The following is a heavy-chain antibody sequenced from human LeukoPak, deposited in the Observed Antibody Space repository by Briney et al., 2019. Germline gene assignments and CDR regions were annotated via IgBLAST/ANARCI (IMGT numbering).Heavy chain of an antibody. CDR3: ARVISTSSFVFDY. CDR2: ISGSGGST. V-gene: IGHV3-23*01. D-gene: IGHD6-6*01. CDR1: GFTFSDYY. J-gene: IGHJ4*02. Sequence: GGSLRLSCAASGFTFSDYYMSWIRQAPGEGLEWVSAISGSGGSTYYADSVKGRFTISRDSSTRTLYLQMNSLRVEDTAVYFCARVISTSSFVFDYWGQGTLVTVSP.